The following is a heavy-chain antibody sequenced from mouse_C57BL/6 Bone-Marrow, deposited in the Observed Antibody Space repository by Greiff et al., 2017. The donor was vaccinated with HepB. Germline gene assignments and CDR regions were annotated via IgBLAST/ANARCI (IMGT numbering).Heavy chain of an antibody. D-gene: IGHD2-5*01. V-gene: IGHV5-15*01. Sequence: EVKLMESGGGLVQPGGSLKLSCAASGFTFSDYGMAWVRQAPRKGPEWVAFISNLAYSIYYADTVTGRFTISRENAKNTLYLEMSSLRSEDTAMYYCARRGYSNFLFDYWGQGTTLTVSS. CDR3: ARRGYSNFLFDY. J-gene: IGHJ2*01. CDR1: GFTFSDYG. CDR2: ISNLAYSI.